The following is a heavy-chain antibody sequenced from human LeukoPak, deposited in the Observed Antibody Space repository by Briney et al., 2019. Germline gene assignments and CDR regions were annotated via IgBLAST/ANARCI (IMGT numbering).Heavy chain of an antibody. Sequence: ASVKVSCEASVYTFTGYYMHWVRQAPGQGLEWMGWINPNSGGTNYAQKFQGRVTMTRDTSISTAYMELSRLRSDDTAVYYCARLGVDSSGYYRGAFDIWGQGTMVTASS. CDR3: ARLGVDSSGYYRGAFDI. V-gene: IGHV1-2*02. CDR2: INPNSGGT. CDR1: VYTFTGYY. D-gene: IGHD3-22*01. J-gene: IGHJ3*02.